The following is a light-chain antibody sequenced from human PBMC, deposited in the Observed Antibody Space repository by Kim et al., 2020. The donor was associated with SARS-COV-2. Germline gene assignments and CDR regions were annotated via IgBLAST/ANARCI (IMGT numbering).Light chain of an antibody. CDR1: SLRPYY. CDR2: ADN. CDR3: NPRDSIGTQLAV. Sequence: SSELTQDPAVSVALGQTVRITCQGDSLRPYYASWYQQSPGKAPVLVIYADNNRPSGIPARFSGPTSGNTATLTIPGAQADDEADYYFNPRDSIGTQLAVF. V-gene: IGLV3-19*01. J-gene: IGLJ1*01.